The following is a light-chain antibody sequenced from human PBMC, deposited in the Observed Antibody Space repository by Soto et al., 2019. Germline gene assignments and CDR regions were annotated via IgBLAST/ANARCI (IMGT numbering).Light chain of an antibody. CDR2: SNY. Sequence: QSVLTQPPSASGTPGQRVTISCSGSSSNIGSDTVNWYQQLPGAAPKLLIYSNYQRPSGVPDRFSGSKSGTSASLAISGLQSEDEADYYCAAWDDSLNGPFVFGGGTKLTVL. J-gene: IGLJ3*02. V-gene: IGLV1-44*01. CDR3: AAWDDSLNGPFV. CDR1: SSNIGSDT.